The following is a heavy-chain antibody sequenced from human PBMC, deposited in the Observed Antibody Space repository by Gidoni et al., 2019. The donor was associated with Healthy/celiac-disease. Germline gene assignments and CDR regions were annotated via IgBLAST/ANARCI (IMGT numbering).Heavy chain of an antibody. CDR3: AKDATYYYDSSGYYPMYYFDY. CDR2: ISGSGGST. V-gene: IGHV3-23*01. D-gene: IGHD3-22*01. CDR1: VFTFSSYA. J-gene: IGHJ4*02. Sequence: EVQLLESGGGLVQPGGSLRLSCAASVFTFSSYAMSWVRQAPGKGLEWVSAISGSGGSTYYADSVKGRFTISRDNSKNTRYLQMNSLRAEDTAVYYCAKDATYYYDSSGYYPMYYFDYWGQGTLVTVSS.